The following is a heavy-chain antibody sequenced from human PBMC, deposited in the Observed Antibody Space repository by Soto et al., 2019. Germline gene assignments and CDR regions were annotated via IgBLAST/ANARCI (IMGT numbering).Heavy chain of an antibody. CDR3: AREAHYNWNPDY. D-gene: IGHD1-20*01. J-gene: IGHJ4*02. V-gene: IGHV4-31*03. CDR1: GGSISSGGYY. CDR2: IYYSGST. Sequence: PSESLSLSCTVSGGSISSGGYYWSWIRQHPGKGLEWIGYIYYSGSTYYNPSLKSRVTISVDTSKNQFSLKLSSVTAADTAVYYCAREAHYNWNPDYWGQGTLVTVSS.